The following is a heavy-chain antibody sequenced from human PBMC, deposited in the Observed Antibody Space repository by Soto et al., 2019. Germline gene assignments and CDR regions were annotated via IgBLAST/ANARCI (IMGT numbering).Heavy chain of an antibody. J-gene: IGHJ6*02. CDR1: GGTFSSYT. CDR2: IIPILGIA. CDR3: ARSQGSSTSLEIYYYYYYGMDV. V-gene: IGHV1-69*02. Sequence: SVKVSCKASGGTFSSYTISWVRQAPGQGLEWMGRIIPILGIANYAQKFQGRVTIAADESTSTAYMELSSLRSEDTAVYYCARSQGSSTSLEIYYYYYYGMDVWG. D-gene: IGHD2-2*01.